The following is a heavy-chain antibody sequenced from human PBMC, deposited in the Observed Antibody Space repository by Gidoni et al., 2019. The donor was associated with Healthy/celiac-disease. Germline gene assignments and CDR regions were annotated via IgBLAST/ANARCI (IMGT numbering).Heavy chain of an antibody. CDR2: ISSSGSTI. CDR3: VVHYDRGPFDY. V-gene: IGHV3-11*01. CDR1: GFTFSDYY. Sequence: QVQLVESGGGLVKPGGSLRLSCAASGFTFSDYYMSWIRQAPGKGLDWVSYISSSGSTIYYADSVKGRFTISRDNAKNSMYLQINSLRAEDTAVYYCVVHYDRGPFDYWGQGTLVTVSS. D-gene: IGHD3-22*01. J-gene: IGHJ4*02.